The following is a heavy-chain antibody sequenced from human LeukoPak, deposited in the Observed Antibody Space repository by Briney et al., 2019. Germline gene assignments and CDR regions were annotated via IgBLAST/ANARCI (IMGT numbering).Heavy chain of an antibody. CDR2: INPNSGDT. D-gene: IGHD2-2*01. CDR3: ARDYCSSTSCLFDY. CDR1: GYTFTGYY. Sequence: ASVKVSCKASGYTFTGYYMHWVRQAPGQGLEWMGRINPNSGDTNYAQKFQGRVAMTRDTSISTAFMELTRLRSDDTAVYYCARDYCSSTSCLFDYWGQGTLVTVSS. V-gene: IGHV1-2*06. J-gene: IGHJ4*02.